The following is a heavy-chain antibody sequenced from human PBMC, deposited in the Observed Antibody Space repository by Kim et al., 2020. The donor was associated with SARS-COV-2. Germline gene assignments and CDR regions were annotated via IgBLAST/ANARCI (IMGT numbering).Heavy chain of an antibody. CDR3: VRDRRTIIAPDDLDS. Sequence: ASVKVSCKASGYTFTSYGISWVRQAPGQGLVWMGWISGYFGDTNFAQKFQGRLTMTTDPSTNTAFMELRSLASDDTAVYFCVRDRRTIIAPDDLDSWGQG. D-gene: IGHD3-22*01. V-gene: IGHV1-18*01. J-gene: IGHJ4*02. CDR2: ISGYFGDT. CDR1: GYTFTSYG.